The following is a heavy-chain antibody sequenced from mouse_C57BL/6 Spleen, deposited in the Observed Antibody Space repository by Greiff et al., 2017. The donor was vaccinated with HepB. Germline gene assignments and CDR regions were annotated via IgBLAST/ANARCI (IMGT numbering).Heavy chain of an antibody. J-gene: IGHJ2*01. CDR1: GFSLTSYG. V-gene: IGHV2-5*01. CDR3: AKLNYGSSYGDDY. Sequence: QVQLQQSGPGLVQPSQSLSITCTVSGFSLTSYGVHWVRQSPGKGLEWLGVIWRGGSTDYNAAFMSRLSITKDNSKSQVFFKMNSLQADDTAIYYCAKLNYGSSYGDDYWGQGTTLTVSS. CDR2: IWRGGST. D-gene: IGHD1-1*01.